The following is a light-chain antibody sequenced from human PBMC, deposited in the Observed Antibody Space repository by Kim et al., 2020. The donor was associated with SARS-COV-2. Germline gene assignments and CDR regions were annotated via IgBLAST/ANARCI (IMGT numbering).Light chain of an antibody. CDR1: SLRSNY. CDR3: NSRGTSGDPHV. V-gene: IGLV3-19*01. Sequence: SSELTQDPAVSVALGQTVRITCQGDSLRSNYANWYQQKAGQAPALVIYYRNYRPSRIPDRFSGSSSGNTASLTITAAQAEDEADYYCNSRGTSGDPHV. CDR2: YRN. J-gene: IGLJ6*01.